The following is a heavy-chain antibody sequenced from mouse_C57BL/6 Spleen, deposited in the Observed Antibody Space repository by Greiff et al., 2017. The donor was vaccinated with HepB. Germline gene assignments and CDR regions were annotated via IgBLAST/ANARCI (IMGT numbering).Heavy chain of an antibody. CDR3: ARGDEGAWFAY. D-gene: IGHD3-3*01. Sequence: VQLQQSGPELVKPGASVKISCKASGYSFTGYYMNWVKQSPEKSLEWIGEINPSTGGTTYNQKFKAKATLTVDKSSSTAYMQLKSLTSEDSAVYDCARGDEGAWFAYWGQGTLVTVSA. CDR1: GYSFTGYY. CDR2: INPSTGGT. V-gene: IGHV1-42*01. J-gene: IGHJ3*01.